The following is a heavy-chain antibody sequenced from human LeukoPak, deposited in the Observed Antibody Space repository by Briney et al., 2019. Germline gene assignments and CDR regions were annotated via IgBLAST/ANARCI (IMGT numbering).Heavy chain of an antibody. CDR2: ISYDGSNK. Sequence: PGGSLRLSCAASGFTFSSYAMHWVRQAPGKGLEWVAVISYDGSNKYYADSVKGRFTISRDNSKNTLYLQMNSLRAEDTAVYYCARGSSGWYLYYSDYWGQGTLVTVSS. D-gene: IGHD6-19*01. CDR3: ARGSSGWYLYYSDY. CDR1: GFTFSSYA. J-gene: IGHJ4*02. V-gene: IGHV3-30*04.